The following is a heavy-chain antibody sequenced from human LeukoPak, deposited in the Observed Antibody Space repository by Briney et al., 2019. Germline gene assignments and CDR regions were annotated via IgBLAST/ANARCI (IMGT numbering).Heavy chain of an antibody. V-gene: IGHV4-39*01. Sequence: PSETLSLTCAVSGGSISSSSYYWGWIRQPPGEGLEWIGSIYYSGNTYQNPSLKSRVTISVDTSKNQFSLKLSSVTAADTAVFYCARHGDDYGDYRYFDLWGRGTLVTVSS. CDR3: ARHGDDYGDYRYFDL. D-gene: IGHD4-17*01. CDR1: GGSISSSSYY. J-gene: IGHJ2*01. CDR2: IYYSGNT.